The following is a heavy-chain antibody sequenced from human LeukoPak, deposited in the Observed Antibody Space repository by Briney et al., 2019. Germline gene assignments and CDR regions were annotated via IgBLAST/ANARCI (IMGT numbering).Heavy chain of an antibody. CDR1: GGSISSGSSY. J-gene: IGHJ4*02. D-gene: IGHD4-17*01. V-gene: IGHV4-31*03. CDR2: IYYSGST. CDR3: ARGRENGDLDY. Sequence: PSETLSLTCTVSGGSISSGSSYWGWIRQHPGKGLEWIGSIYYSGSTYYNPSLKSRLTVSMDTSKNQFSLKLSSVTAADTAVYYCARGRENGDLDYWGQGTLVTVSS.